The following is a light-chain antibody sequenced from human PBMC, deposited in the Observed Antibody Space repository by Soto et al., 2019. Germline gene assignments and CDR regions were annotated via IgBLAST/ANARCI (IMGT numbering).Light chain of an antibody. Sequence: QSALTQPASVSGSPGQSITISCTGTSSDVGGYNYVSWYQQHPGKAPKLMIYGVSNRPSGFSNRFSGSKSGNTASLTISGLQAEDEADYYCSSYTSSSTLVFGTGTKLTVL. J-gene: IGLJ1*01. V-gene: IGLV2-14*01. CDR2: GVS. CDR3: SSYTSSSTLV. CDR1: SSDVGGYNY.